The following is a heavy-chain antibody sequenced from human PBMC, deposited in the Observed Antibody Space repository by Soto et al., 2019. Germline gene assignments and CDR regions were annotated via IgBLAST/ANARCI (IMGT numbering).Heavy chain of an antibody. CDR2: IHYSGST. Sequence: SETLSLTWTVSGGSISTCYWSWIRQPPGKGLEWIGYIHYSGSTNYNPSLKSRVTISVDTSKKQFSLRLSSVTAADTAVYYCARGTTLKHSGYATFDYWGKGNLVIVSS. V-gene: IGHV4-59*12. CDR3: ARGTTLKHSGYATFDY. CDR1: GGSISTCY. J-gene: IGHJ4*02. D-gene: IGHD5-12*01.